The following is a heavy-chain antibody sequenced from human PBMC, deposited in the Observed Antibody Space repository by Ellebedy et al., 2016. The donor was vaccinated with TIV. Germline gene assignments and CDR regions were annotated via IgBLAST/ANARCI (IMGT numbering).Heavy chain of an antibody. J-gene: IGHJ4*02. Sequence: GGSLRLXCAASGFTFSSYGMHWVRQAPGKGLEWVALIWYDGSNKYYADSMKGRFIISRDNSKNTLYLQMNSLRAEDTAVYYCARDLGGEFDYWGQGSLLTVSS. V-gene: IGHV3-33*01. CDR2: IWYDGSNK. CDR1: GFTFSSYG. CDR3: ARDLGGEFDY. D-gene: IGHD3-10*01.